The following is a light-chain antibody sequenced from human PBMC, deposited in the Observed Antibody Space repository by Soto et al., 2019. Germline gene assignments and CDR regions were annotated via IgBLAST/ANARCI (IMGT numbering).Light chain of an antibody. Sequence: QSVLTHPVSASASPGESIIISCTGTSSDGGGQNWVSWYQQYPGKAPKLMIYDVNNRPSGVSNRFSGSKSGNTASLTIAGLQAEDEADYFCCSYATGSVSVFGTGTKLTVL. CDR1: SSDGGGQNW. V-gene: IGLV2-14*01. CDR3: CSYATGSVSV. J-gene: IGLJ1*01. CDR2: DVN.